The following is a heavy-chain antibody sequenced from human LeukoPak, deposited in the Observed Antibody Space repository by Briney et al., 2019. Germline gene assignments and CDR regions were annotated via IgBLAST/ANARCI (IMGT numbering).Heavy chain of an antibody. CDR2: IYSRGST. D-gene: IGHD3-22*01. V-gene: IGHV3-66*03. Sequence: GGSLRLSCAASGFTVSNNYMRWVRQAPGKGLEWVSSIYSRGSTSYVDSVKGRFTISRDNSKNTLFLQMNSLRVEDTAVYYCARDYYGPWGQGTLVTVSS. CDR1: GFTVSNNY. CDR3: ARDYYGP. J-gene: IGHJ5*02.